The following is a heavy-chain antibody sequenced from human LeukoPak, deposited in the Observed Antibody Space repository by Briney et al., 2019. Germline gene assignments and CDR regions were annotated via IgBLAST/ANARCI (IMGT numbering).Heavy chain of an antibody. D-gene: IGHD4-17*01. CDR3: ARARYGDFYYFDY. CDR2: IWYDGSDK. Sequence: PGGSLRLFCVASGFTFSSYGMHWVRQAPGKGLEWVAVIWYDGSDKYYADSVKGRFTISRDNSKNTLYLQMNSLRAEDTAVYYCARARYGDFYYFDYWGQGTLVTVSS. V-gene: IGHV3-33*01. CDR1: GFTFSSYG. J-gene: IGHJ4*02.